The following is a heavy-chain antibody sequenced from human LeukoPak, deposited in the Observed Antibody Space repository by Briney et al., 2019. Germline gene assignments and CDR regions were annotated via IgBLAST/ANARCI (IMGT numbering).Heavy chain of an antibody. Sequence: ASETLSLTCTVSGGSISSGSYYWNWIRQPAGKGLEWIGRIYTSGSTNYNPSLKSRITISVDTSKNQFSLKLSSVTAADTAVYYCARDLGTGYSSSWYRVDYWGQGTLVTVSS. CDR3: ARDLGTGYSSSWYRVDY. J-gene: IGHJ4*02. D-gene: IGHD6-13*01. V-gene: IGHV4-61*02. CDR2: IYTSGST. CDR1: GGSISSGSYY.